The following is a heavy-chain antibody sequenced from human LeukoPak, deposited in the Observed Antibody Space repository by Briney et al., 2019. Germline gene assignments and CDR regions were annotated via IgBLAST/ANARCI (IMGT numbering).Heavy chain of an antibody. J-gene: IGHJ5*02. V-gene: IGHV3-7*05. CDR3: AREKRWFDP. CDR1: GFTVSSNY. CDR2: INQDGSKV. Sequence: GGSLRLSCAASGFTVSSNYMSWVRQAPGKGLEWVANINQDGSKVYYVDSVKGRFTVSRDNAKNSVYLRLNSLRAEDTAVYYCAREKRWFDPWGQGTLVTVSS.